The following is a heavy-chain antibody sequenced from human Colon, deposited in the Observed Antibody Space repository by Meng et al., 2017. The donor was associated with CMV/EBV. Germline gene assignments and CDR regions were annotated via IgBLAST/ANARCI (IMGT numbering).Heavy chain of an antibody. D-gene: IGHD3-10*01. Sequence: GESLKISCAASGFMFSSYAMTWVRQAPGKGLEWVSVISASGGSTKYADSVKGRFTISRDNAKNTLYLQMDSLRVEDTAVYYCARGAGGFDYWGQGTRVTVSS. J-gene: IGHJ4*02. V-gene: IGHV3-23*01. CDR2: ISASGGST. CDR3: ARGAGGFDY. CDR1: GFMFSSYA.